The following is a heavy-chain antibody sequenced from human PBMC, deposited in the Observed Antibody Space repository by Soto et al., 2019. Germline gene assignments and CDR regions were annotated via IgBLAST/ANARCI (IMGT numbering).Heavy chain of an antibody. CDR3: ARHVSYYSSGEV. Sequence: SETLSLTCTVSGGSITSRGYYWSWIRQHPGKGLEWIGYVFYSGSTNCNPSLKSRLTISIDTSKNQFSLKLSSVTAADTAVYYCARHVSYYSSGEVWGQGTLVTVSS. CDR1: GGSITSRGYY. V-gene: IGHV4-61*08. J-gene: IGHJ3*01. CDR2: VFYSGST. D-gene: IGHD3-10*01.